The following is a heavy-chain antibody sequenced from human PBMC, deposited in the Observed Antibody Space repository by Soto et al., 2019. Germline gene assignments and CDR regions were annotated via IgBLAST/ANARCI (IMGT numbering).Heavy chain of an antibody. V-gene: IGHV1-69*01. Sequence: QVQLVQSGAEVKEPGSAVKVSCKAPADSFSSYGISWVRQAPGQGLEWMGGIIPIFGTTTYAEKFQARVTITADETTYTAYMELCRLGSEDTALYYCARVFPDGWVEPGVVRGNFDTWGPGTLVTVSS. CDR1: ADSFSSYG. CDR3: ARVFPDGWVEPGVVRGNFDT. J-gene: IGHJ4*02. D-gene: IGHD3-10*01. CDR2: IIPIFGTT.